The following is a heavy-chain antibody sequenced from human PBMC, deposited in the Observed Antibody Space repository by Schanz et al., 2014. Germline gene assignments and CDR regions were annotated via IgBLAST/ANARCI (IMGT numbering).Heavy chain of an antibody. J-gene: IGHJ4*02. CDR2: IYASGAT. V-gene: IGHV3-23*05. CDR1: GFTFSTYA. Sequence: EVQLLDSGGGLVQPGGSLRLSCAASGFTFSTYAMSWVRQAPGKGLEWVSTIYASGATYYADSVKRRFTISRDISKNTLHLQVTSLRAGDTAVYYCARGTDWNLHYWGQGALVTVSS. CDR3: ARGTDWNLHY. D-gene: IGHD1-1*01.